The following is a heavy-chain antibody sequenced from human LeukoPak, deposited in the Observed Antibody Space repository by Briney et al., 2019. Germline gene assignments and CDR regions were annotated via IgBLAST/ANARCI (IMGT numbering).Heavy chain of an antibody. CDR3: AREGIAAARNAFDI. Sequence: SETLSLTCTVSGGSISSYYWSWIRQPPGKGLEWIGYIYYSGSTNYNPSRKSRVTISVDTSKDQFSLKLSSVTAADTAVYYCAREGIAAARNAFDIWGQGTMVTVSS. CDR1: GGSISSYY. D-gene: IGHD6-13*01. J-gene: IGHJ3*02. CDR2: IYYSGST. V-gene: IGHV4-59*01.